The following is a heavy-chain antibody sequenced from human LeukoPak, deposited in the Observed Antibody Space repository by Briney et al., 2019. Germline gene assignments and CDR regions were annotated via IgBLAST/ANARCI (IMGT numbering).Heavy chain of an antibody. V-gene: IGHV4-39*07. CDR2: IYYSGST. D-gene: IGHD3-10*01. CDR1: GGSISSSTYY. Sequence: SETLSLTCTVSGGSISSSTYYWGWIRQPPGKGLEWIGNIYYSGSTYYNPSLQSRVTISVDTSKNQFSLNLSSVTAADTAVYFCARLYASGSYAHYYYYMDVWGQGTTVTVS. CDR3: ARLYASGSYAHYYYYMDV. J-gene: IGHJ6*03.